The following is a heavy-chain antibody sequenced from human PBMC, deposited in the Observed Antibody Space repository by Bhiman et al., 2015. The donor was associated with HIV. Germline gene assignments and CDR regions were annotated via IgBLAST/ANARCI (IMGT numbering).Heavy chain of an antibody. CDR1: TFTFRIYD. D-gene: IGHD3-10*01. Sequence: DVQLLESGGGLVQPGGFLRLSCAASTFTFRIYDMSWVRQAPGKGLEWVSSISGAGGSTYYADSVKGRFTISRDNSKNTLYLQMNSLRAEDTAVYYCAKRSPWFRELLPSPGYMDVWGKGTTVTVSS. CDR2: ISGAGGST. J-gene: IGHJ6*03. V-gene: IGHV3-23*01. CDR3: AKRSPWFRELLPSPGYMDV.